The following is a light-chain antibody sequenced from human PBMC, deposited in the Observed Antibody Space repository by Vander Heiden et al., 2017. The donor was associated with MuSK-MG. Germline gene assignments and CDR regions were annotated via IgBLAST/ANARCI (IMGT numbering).Light chain of an antibody. CDR3: QQRSNWPIT. J-gene: IGKJ5*01. CDR2: DSS. V-gene: IGKV3-11*01. CDR1: QSVSSY. Sequence: EIVLTHSPATLSLSPGERDTLPCRASQSVSSYLAWYQQQPGQAPRLLIYDSSNRATGIPARFSGSGSGTDFTLTITSLESEDFAVYYCQQRSNWPITFGQGTRLEIK.